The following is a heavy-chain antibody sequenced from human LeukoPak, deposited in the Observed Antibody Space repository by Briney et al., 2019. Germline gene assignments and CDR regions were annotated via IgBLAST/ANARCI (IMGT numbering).Heavy chain of an antibody. J-gene: IGHJ4*02. CDR2: ISRSSGSSI. V-gene: IGHV3-48*03. Sequence: PGGSLTLSCAASGFTFSNYEMNWVRQAPGKGMEWVSYISRSSGSSIYYADSVKGRFTIYRDNPKNSLYLQMNSLRAEDTAVYYCASYDYGFDYWGQGTLVTVSS. D-gene: IGHD4-17*01. CDR3: ASYDYGFDY. CDR1: GFTFSNYE.